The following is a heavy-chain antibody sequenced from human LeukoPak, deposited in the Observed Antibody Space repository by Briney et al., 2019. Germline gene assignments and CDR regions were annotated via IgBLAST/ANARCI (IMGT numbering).Heavy chain of an antibody. J-gene: IGHJ4*02. CDR3: AKDPSGSGCHYYFDY. Sequence: GGSLRLSCAASGFTFSSYAMSWVRQAPGKGLEWVSAISGSGGSTYYADSVKGRSTISRDNSKNTLYMQMNSLRAEDTAVYYCAKDPSGSGCHYYFDYWGQGTLVTVSS. V-gene: IGHV3-23*01. D-gene: IGHD3-10*01. CDR1: GFTFSSYA. CDR2: ISGSGGST.